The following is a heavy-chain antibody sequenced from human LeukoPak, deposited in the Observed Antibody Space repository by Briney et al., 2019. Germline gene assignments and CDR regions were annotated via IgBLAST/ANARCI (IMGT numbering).Heavy chain of an antibody. J-gene: IGHJ6*03. D-gene: IGHD3-10*01. Sequence: SEILSLTCAVSGGSISSYYWSWIRQPPGKGLEWIGEINHSGSTNYNPSLKSRVTISVDTSKNQFSLKLSSVTAADTAVYYCARKSGGYYYYYYMDVWGKGTTVTVSS. CDR2: INHSGST. V-gene: IGHV4-34*01. CDR1: GGSISSYY. CDR3: ARKSGGYYYYYYMDV.